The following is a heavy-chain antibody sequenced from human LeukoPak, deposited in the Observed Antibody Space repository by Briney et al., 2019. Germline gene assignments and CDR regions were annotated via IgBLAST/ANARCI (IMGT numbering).Heavy chain of an antibody. D-gene: IGHD2-15*01. CDR1: GFTFSSYA. CDR3: ARYAVVGTPFFDY. CDR2: ISDSGGST. Sequence: GGSLRLSCAASGFTFSSYAMSWVRQAPGKGLEWVSAISDSGGSTYYPDSVKGRFTSSRDNSKNTLYLQMSSLRAEDTAVYYCARYAVVGTPFFDYWGQGTLVTVSS. J-gene: IGHJ4*02. V-gene: IGHV3-23*01.